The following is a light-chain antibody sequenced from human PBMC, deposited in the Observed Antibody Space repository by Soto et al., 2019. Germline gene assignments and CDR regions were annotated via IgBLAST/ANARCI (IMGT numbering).Light chain of an antibody. CDR3: QQYGTSPPIT. J-gene: IGKJ5*01. Sequence: EIVLTQSPGTLSLSPGERATLSCRASQSVIKNYLAWYQQKPGQAPRLLIYVASNRATGIPDRFRGSGSGTDFTLTISRLETEDVGVYYCQQYGTSPPITFGHGTRLEIK. V-gene: IGKV3-20*01. CDR1: QSVIKNY. CDR2: VAS.